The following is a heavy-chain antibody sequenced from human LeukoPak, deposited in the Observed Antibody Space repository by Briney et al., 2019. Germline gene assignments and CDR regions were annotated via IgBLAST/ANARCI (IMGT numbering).Heavy chain of an antibody. D-gene: IGHD3-10*01. V-gene: IGHV3-23*01. CDR1: GLSVNSNY. CDR3: AKTITMVAAYYYGMDV. J-gene: IGHJ6*02. CDR2: ISGSGGST. Sequence: GGSLRLSCAASGLSVNSNYMSWVRQAPGKGLEWVSAISGSGGSTYYADSVKGRFTISRDNSKNTLFLQMNSLRAEDTAVYYCAKTITMVAAYYYGMDVWGQGTTVTVSS.